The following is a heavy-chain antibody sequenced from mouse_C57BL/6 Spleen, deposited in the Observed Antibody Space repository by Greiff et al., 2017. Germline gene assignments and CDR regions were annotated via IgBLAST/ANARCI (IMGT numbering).Heavy chain of an antibody. J-gene: IGHJ4*01. CDR1: GYTFTSYW. Sequence: VQLQQSGAELVKPGASVKLSCKASGYTFTSYWMHWVKQRPGRGLEWIGRIDPNSGGTKYNEKFKSKATLTVDKPSSTAYMQLSSLTSEDSAVYYCARDVVARDYYAMDYWGQGTSVTVSS. CDR2: IDPNSGGT. CDR3: ARDVVARDYYAMDY. V-gene: IGHV1-72*01. D-gene: IGHD1-1*01.